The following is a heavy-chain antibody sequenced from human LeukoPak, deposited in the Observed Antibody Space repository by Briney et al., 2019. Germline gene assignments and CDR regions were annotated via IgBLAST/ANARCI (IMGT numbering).Heavy chain of an antibody. D-gene: IGHD3-22*01. CDR3: ARALLYYYDSSGYYNPSLCFDH. V-gene: IGHV4-34*01. CDR1: GGSSSGYY. Sequence: SETLSLTCALYGGSSSGYYWSWLRQPPGKGLEWIGEINHSGSTNYNPSLTSRVTISVDTSKNQFSLKVSSVTAADTGVYYCARALLYYYDSSGYYNPSLCFDHWGQGTLVTVCS. CDR2: INHSGST. J-gene: IGHJ4*02.